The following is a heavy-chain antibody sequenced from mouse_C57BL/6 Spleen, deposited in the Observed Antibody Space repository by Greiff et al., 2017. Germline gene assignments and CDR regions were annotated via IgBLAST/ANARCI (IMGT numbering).Heavy chain of an antibody. J-gene: IGHJ2*01. CDR2: INTSNGGT. CDR1: GYTFTSYW. D-gene: IGHD1-1*01. Sequence: VQLQQPGTELVKPGASVKLSCKASGYTFTSYWMHWVKQRPGQGLEWIGNINTSNGGTNYNEQLKSKATLTGDKSSTTTDMQLSSLTSEDSAVYYCASWGYYYGSSYVIDYWGQGTTLTVSS. CDR3: ASWGYYYGSSYVIDY. V-gene: IGHV1-53*01.